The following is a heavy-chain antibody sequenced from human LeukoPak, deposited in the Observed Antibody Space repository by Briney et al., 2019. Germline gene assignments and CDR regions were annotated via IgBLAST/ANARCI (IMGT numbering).Heavy chain of an antibody. Sequence: SETLSLTCTVSGGSISSYYWSWIRQPPGKGLEWIGYIYYSGSTNYNPSLKSRVTISVDTSKNQFSLKLSSATAADTAVYYCARAQLWSPFDYWGQGTLVTVSS. D-gene: IGHD5-18*01. V-gene: IGHV4-59*01. CDR1: GGSISSYY. J-gene: IGHJ4*02. CDR2: IYYSGST. CDR3: ARAQLWSPFDY.